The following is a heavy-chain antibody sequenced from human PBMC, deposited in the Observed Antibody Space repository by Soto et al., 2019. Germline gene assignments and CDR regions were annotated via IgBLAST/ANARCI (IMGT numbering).Heavy chain of an antibody. Sequence: QVQLVQSGAEVREPGASVKVSCQASGYSLTAHHIHWVRQTPGVGFEWMGLIIPTSGGTKVARKFQGRLTSTRDTSTGTAYMELRRLTSDDTAVYYWLRGGYNCACDHWGQGTLVTVSS. J-gene: IGHJ4*02. CDR3: LRGGYNCACDH. CDR1: GYSLTAHH. CDR2: IIPTSGGT. V-gene: IGHV1-2*02. D-gene: IGHD5-18*01.